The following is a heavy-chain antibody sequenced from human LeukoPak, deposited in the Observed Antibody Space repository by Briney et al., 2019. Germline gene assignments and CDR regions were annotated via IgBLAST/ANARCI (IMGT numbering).Heavy chain of an antibody. D-gene: IGHD3-10*01. Sequence: GGSLRLSCAASGLTLSSNYMSWVRQAPGKGLEWVSLIYPGGSTYYADAVKGRFTISRHNFKNTLHLQMNSLRVEDTAVYYCATAGSSELLWDYAMDVWGQGTTVTVSS. V-gene: IGHV3-53*04. CDR1: GLTLSSNY. CDR3: ATAGSSELLWDYAMDV. CDR2: IYPGGST. J-gene: IGHJ6*02.